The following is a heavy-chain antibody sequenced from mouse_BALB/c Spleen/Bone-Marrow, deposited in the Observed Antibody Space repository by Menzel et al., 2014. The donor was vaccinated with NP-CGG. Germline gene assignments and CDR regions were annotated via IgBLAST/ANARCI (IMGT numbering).Heavy chain of an antibody. J-gene: IGHJ3*01. V-gene: IGHV2-6-5*01. D-gene: IGHD2-1*01. CDR2: IWGGGGT. Sequence: AKLVDTGPGLVAPSQSLSISCTVSGFSLTDYGVSWIRQPPGKGLEWLGVIWGGGGTYYNSGLKSRRGISKDISKSQVFLKMNSQQTDDTAIYYCAKHGGNYEFAYWGHGTLVTVSA. CDR1: GFSLTDYG. CDR3: AKHGGNYEFAY.